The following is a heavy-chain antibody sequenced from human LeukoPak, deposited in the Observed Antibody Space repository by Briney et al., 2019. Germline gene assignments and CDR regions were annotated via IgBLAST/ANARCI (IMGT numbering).Heavy chain of an antibody. J-gene: IGHJ4*02. V-gene: IGHV4-34*01. D-gene: IGHD1-26*01. CDR3: ARVKRREPETIDY. CDR1: GGSFSGYY. Sequence: PSETLSLTCAVYGGSFSGYYWSWIRQPPGKGLEWIGEINHSGSTNYNPSLKSRVTISVDTSKNQFSLKLSSVTAADTAVYYCARVKRREPETIDYWGQGTLVTVSS. CDR2: INHSGST.